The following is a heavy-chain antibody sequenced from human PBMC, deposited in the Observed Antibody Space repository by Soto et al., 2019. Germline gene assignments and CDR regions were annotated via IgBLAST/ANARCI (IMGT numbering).Heavy chain of an antibody. Sequence: SETLSLTCTVSCGSVSSGSYYWSWIRQPPGKGLEWIGYIYYSGSTNYNPSLKSRVTISVDTSKNQFSLKLSSVTAADTAVYYCARDRGDGMDVWGQGTTVTVSS. D-gene: IGHD3-10*01. CDR1: CGSVSSGSYY. J-gene: IGHJ6*02. CDR2: IYYSGST. V-gene: IGHV4-61*01. CDR3: ARDRGDGMDV.